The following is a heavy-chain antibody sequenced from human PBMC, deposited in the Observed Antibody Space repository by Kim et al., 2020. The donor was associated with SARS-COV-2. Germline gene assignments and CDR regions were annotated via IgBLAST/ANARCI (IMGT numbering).Heavy chain of an antibody. Sequence: SETLSLTCTVSGGSISSGGYYWSWIRQHPGKGLEWIGYIYYSGSTYYNPSLKSRVTISVDTSKNQFSLKLSSVTAADTAVYYCARVEGTGIFGVVIIGYGMDVWGQGTTVTVSS. D-gene: IGHD3-3*01. CDR3: ARVEGTGIFGVVIIGYGMDV. V-gene: IGHV4-31*03. CDR1: GGSISSGGYY. CDR2: IYYSGST. J-gene: IGHJ6*02.